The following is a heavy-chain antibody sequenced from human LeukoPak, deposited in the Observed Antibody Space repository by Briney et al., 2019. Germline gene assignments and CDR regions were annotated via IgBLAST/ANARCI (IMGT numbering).Heavy chain of an antibody. CDR1: GFTFSSYV. CDR3: ATIFGVVTTFDY. D-gene: IGHD3-3*01. J-gene: IGHJ4*02. Sequence: GRSLRLSCAASGFTFSSYVMHWVRQAPGKGLEWVAVISYDGSNKYYADSVKGRFTISRDNSKNTLYLQMNSLRAEDTAVYYCATIFGVVTTFDYWGQGTLVTVSS. CDR2: ISYDGSNK. V-gene: IGHV3-30-3*01.